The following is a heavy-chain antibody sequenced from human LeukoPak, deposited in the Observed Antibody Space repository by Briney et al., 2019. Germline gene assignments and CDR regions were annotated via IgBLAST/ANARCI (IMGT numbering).Heavy chain of an antibody. CDR3: ASTVVTPEDAFDI. D-gene: IGHD4-23*01. Sequence: SETLSFTCTVSGGSISSYYWSWIRQPPGKGLGWIGYIYYSGSTNYNPSLKSRVTISVDTSKNQFSLKLSSVTAADTAVYYCASTVVTPEDAFDIWGQGIMVTVSS. V-gene: IGHV4-59*01. CDR1: GGSISSYY. J-gene: IGHJ3*02. CDR2: IYYSGST.